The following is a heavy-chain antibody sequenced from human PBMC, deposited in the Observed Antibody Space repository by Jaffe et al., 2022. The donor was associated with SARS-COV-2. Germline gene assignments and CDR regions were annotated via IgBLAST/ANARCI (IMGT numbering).Heavy chain of an antibody. V-gene: IGHV4-30-4*01. J-gene: IGHJ6*02. CDR3: ARDRGVVLIIPTTENHGMDV. D-gene: IGHD2-8*01. CDR1: GGSISSGDYY. Sequence: QVQLQESGPGLVKPSQTLSLTCTVSGGSISSGDYYWSWIRQPPGKGLEWIGYIYYSGSTYYNPSLKSRVTISVDTSKNQFSLKLSSVTAADTAVYYCARDRGVVLIIPTTENHGMDVWGQGTTVTVSS. CDR2: IYYSGST.